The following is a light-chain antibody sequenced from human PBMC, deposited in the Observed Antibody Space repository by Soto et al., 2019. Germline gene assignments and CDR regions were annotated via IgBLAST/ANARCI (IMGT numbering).Light chain of an antibody. CDR3: QQYSGSVLT. J-gene: IGKJ4*01. V-gene: IGKV3-20*01. CDR1: QIVSNNY. Sequence: VLTQSPGTLSSSPGGRVSLSCRASQIVSNNYLAWYQQKSGQAPRLLIFGASNRATGIPDRFSGSGSGTDFTLTSSGLEPEDFAVYFCQQYSGSVLTFGGGTKV. CDR2: GAS.